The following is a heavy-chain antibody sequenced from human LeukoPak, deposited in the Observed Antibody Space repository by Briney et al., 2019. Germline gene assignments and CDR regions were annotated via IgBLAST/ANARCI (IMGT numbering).Heavy chain of an antibody. CDR3: AREYEAYYDFWSGYGYYGMDV. CDR2: ISSSSYI. CDR1: GFTFSSYS. V-gene: IGHV3-21*01. D-gene: IGHD3-3*01. J-gene: IGHJ6*02. Sequence: GGSLRLSCAASGFTFSSYSMNWVRQAPGKGLEWVSSISSSSYIYYADSVKGRFTISRDNAKNSLYLQMNSLRAEDTAVYYCAREYEAYYDFWSGYGYYGMDVWGQGTTVTVSS.